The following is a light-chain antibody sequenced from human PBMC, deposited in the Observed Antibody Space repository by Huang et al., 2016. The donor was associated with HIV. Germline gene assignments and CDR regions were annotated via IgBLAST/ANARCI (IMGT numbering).Light chain of an antibody. CDR3: QQTYRTPRT. V-gene: IGKV1-39*01. J-gene: IGKJ1*01. CDR1: KSISSS. CDR2: GPS. Sequence: DIQMTQSPSSLSAFVGDRVTITCRASKSISSSFNCYQQKPVKAPTLLIYGPSTLQSGVPSSFSGTGSGTDFTLTIISLQPEDFASYYCQQTYRTPRTFGQGTKVEIK.